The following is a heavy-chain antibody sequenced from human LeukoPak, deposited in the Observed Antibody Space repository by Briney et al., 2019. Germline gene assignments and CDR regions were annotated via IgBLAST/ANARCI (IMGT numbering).Heavy chain of an antibody. Sequence: PSQTLSLTCTVSGGSISSGDYYWSWIRQPPGKGLEWIGYIYYSGSTYYNPSLKSRVTISVDTSKNQFSLKLSSVTAADTAVYYCARAGFYSSSWTPFDYWGQGTLVTVSS. J-gene: IGHJ4*02. CDR1: GGSISSGDYY. D-gene: IGHD6-13*01. CDR3: ARAGFYSSSWTPFDY. V-gene: IGHV4-30-4*01. CDR2: IYYSGST.